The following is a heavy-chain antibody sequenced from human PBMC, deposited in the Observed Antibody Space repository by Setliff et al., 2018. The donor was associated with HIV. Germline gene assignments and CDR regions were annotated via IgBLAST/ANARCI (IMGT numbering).Heavy chain of an antibody. CDR3: ARVRYCGSPSCRKEFDF. Sequence: GGSLRLSCEGSGFTLSVYGMHWVRQAPGKGLEWVAVVSYGGTNTYYADSVKGRFIISRDDSESTLFLQMNSLRVDDTAVYYCARVRYCGSPSCRKEFDFWGQGTLVTVSS. D-gene: IGHD2-21*01. CDR2: VSYGGTNT. CDR1: GFTLSVYG. V-gene: IGHV3-30*19. J-gene: IGHJ4*02.